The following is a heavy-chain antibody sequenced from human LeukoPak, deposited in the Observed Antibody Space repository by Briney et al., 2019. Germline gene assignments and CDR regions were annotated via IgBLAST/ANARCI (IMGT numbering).Heavy chain of an antibody. CDR1: GFTFSSYA. Sequence: GRSLRLSCAASGFTFSSYAMHWVRQAPGKGLEWVAVISYDGSNKYYADSVKGRFTISRDNSKNTLYLQMNSLRAEDTAVYYCARDLYCSSTSCYLSVYYYYGMDVWGQGTTVTISS. CDR3: ARDLYCSSTSCYLSVYYYYGMDV. CDR2: ISYDGSNK. J-gene: IGHJ6*02. V-gene: IGHV3-30-3*01. D-gene: IGHD2-2*01.